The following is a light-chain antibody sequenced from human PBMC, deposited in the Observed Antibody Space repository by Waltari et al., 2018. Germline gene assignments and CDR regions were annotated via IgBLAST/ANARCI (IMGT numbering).Light chain of an antibody. CDR3: LLSFYDIRA. CDR2: DTD. V-gene: IGLV7-46*01. J-gene: IGLJ3*02. CDR1: TGAVTSTHH. Sequence: QAEVPQEPSLTVSPGGTVTLTCGSSTGAVTSTHHPYWFLQKPGQVPRTLIYDTDNKHSWTPARFSGSLLGGKAALTLSGAQPEDETVYYCLLSFYDIRAFGGGTKLTVL.